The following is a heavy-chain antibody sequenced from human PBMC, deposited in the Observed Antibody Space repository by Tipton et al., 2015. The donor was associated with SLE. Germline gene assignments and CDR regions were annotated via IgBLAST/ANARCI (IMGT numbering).Heavy chain of an antibody. V-gene: IGHV4-59*12. CDR1: GGSISSYY. J-gene: IGHJ4*02. Sequence: TLSLTCTVSGGSISSYYWSWIRQPPGKGLEWIGYIYYSGSTNYNPSLKSRVTLSVDTSKNQFSLKLSSVTAADTAVYYCARAQEDSSGYYYGFDYWGQGTLVTVSS. CDR2: IYYSGST. D-gene: IGHD3-22*01. CDR3: ARAQEDSSGYYYGFDY.